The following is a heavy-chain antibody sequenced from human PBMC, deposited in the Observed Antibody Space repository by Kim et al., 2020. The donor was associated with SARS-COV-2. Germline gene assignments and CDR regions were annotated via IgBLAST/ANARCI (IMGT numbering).Heavy chain of an antibody. V-gene: IGHV3-33*06. Sequence: GGSLRLSCAASGFTFSSYGMHWVRQAPGKGLEWVAVIWYDGSNKYYADSVKGRFTISRDNSKNTLYLQMNSLRAEDTAVYYCAKGFFSGDYFFSGYYYGMDVWGQGTTVTVSS. CDR3: AKGFFSGDYFFSGYYYGMDV. J-gene: IGHJ6*02. CDR2: IWYDGSNK. D-gene: IGHD4-17*01. CDR1: GFTFSSYG.